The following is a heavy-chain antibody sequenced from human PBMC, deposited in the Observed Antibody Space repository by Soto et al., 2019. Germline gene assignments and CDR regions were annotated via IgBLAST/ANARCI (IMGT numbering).Heavy chain of an antibody. V-gene: IGHV3-33*01. J-gene: IGHJ4*02. CDR3: ARGAYSSGSSAGDY. Sequence: GGSLRLSCAASGFTFSSYGMHWVRQAPGKGLEWVAVIWYDGSNKYYADSVKGRFTISRDNSKNTLYLQMNSLRAEDTAVYYCARGAYSSGSSAGDYWGQGTLVTVSS. CDR1: GFTFSSYG. CDR2: IWYDGSNK. D-gene: IGHD6-19*01.